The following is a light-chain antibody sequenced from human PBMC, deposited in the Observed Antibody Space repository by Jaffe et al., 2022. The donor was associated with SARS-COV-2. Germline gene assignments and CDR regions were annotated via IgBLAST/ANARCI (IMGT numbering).Light chain of an antibody. V-gene: IGKV3-20*01. CDR1: RSLLYNF. J-gene: IGKJ2*01. CDR3: QQYHDSPLT. Sequence: EVLLTQSPGTLALSPGERATLSCTASRSLLYNFIAWYQQRPGQAPSLLIYGASIRAAGVSDRFSGSGSGTDFTLTIDRLEPEDFALYYCQQYHDSPLTFGQGTKLEIK. CDR2: GAS.